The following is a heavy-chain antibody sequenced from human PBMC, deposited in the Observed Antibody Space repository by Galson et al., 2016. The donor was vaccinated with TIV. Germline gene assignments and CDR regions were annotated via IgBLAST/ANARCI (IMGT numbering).Heavy chain of an antibody. Sequence: SVKVSCKASRYSFIGYYIHWVRQAPGRGPKWMGCINPGNGDTKYAQIFQGSVTLTWDTSVSTAYMELTSLRSDDTAVYFCAKESDWGVAEFDFWGQGTPVSVSS. CDR2: INPGNGDT. D-gene: IGHD2-21*01. V-gene: IGHV1-2*02. J-gene: IGHJ4*02. CDR1: RYSFIGYY. CDR3: AKESDWGVAEFDF.